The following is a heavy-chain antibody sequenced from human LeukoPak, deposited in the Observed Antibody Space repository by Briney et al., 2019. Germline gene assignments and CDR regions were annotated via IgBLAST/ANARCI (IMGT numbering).Heavy chain of an antibody. J-gene: IGHJ4*02. V-gene: IGHV1-2*02. CDR2: INPNSGGT. CDR3: ARGGRGMSGSSWGFRALDY. Sequence: ASVKVSCKASGYTFTSYGISWVRQAPGQGLEWMGWINPNSGGTNYAQKFQGRVTMTRDTSISTAYMELSRLRSDDTAVYYCARGGRGMSGSSWGFRALDYWGQGTLVTVSS. D-gene: IGHD2-2*01. CDR1: GYTFTSYG.